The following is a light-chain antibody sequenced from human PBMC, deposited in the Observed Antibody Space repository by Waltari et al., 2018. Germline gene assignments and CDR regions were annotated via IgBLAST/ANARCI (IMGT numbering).Light chain of an antibody. J-gene: IGKJ4*01. V-gene: IGKV3-20*01. Sequence: EIVLTQSPGTLSWSPGERATLSCRASQSVSNNYLHWYQQKPGQAPRLLIHGASSRATGIADRFSGSGSGTDFTLTISRLEPEDFAVYYCQQYDGIVLTFGGGTRVEI. CDR1: QSVSNNY. CDR3: QQYDGIVLT. CDR2: GAS.